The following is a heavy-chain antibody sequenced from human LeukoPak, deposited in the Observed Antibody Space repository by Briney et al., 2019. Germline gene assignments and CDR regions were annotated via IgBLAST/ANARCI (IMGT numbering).Heavy chain of an antibody. V-gene: IGHV1-8*01. D-gene: IGHD4-17*01. CDR2: RNPNSGNT. CDR3: ARAPHYTVTTVDYFDF. Sequence: ASEKVSCKASVYTFTSYDINWVRQATRQGLEWVGWRNPNSGNTDYTHKFHDRVTMTRNTSISTAYMELSSLRSEDTAVYYCARAPHYTVTTVDYFDFWGQGTLVTVSS. J-gene: IGHJ4*02. CDR1: VYTFTSYD.